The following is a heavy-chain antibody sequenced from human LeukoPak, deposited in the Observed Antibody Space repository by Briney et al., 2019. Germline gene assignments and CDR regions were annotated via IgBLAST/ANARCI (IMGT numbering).Heavy chain of an antibody. CDR2: IYHSGST. J-gene: IGHJ4*02. V-gene: IGHV4-30-2*01. D-gene: IGHD2-15*01. CDR3: ARALGYCSGGSCGFDY. Sequence: PSQTLSLTCAVSGGSISSGGYSWSWIRQPPGKGLEWIGYIYHSGSTYYNPSLKSRVTISVDRSKNQFSLKLSSVTAADTAVYHCARALGYCSGGSCGFDYWGQGTLVTVSS. CDR1: GGSISSGGYS.